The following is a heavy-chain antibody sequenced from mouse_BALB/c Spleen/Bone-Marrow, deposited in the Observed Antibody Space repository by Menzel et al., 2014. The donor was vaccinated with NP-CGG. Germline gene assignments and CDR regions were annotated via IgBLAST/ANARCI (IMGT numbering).Heavy chain of an antibody. D-gene: IGHD1-1*01. V-gene: IGHV5-9-2*01. Sequence: EVKLVESGGGLVKPGGSLKLSCAAPGFTFSSYGMSWVRQTPEKRLEWVATISGGGSYTYYPDSVKGRFTISRDNAKNNLYLQMSSLRSEDTALYYCARQYGSSYFDYWGQGTTLTVSS. CDR3: ARQYGSSYFDY. CDR2: ISGGGSYT. CDR1: GFTFSSYG. J-gene: IGHJ2*01.